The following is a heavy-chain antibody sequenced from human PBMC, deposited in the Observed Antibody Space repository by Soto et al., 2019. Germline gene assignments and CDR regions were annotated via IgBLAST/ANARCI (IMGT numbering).Heavy chain of an antibody. CDR2: IIPIFGTA. V-gene: IGHV1-69*13. J-gene: IGHJ4*02. Sequence: GASVKVSCKASGGTFSSYAISWVRQAPGQGLEWMGGIIPIFGTANYAQKFQGRVTITADESTSTAYMELSSLRAEDTAVYRCAKKYSNYVDNWGQGTQVTVSS. CDR3: AKKYSNYVDN. CDR1: GGTFSSYA. D-gene: IGHD4-4*01.